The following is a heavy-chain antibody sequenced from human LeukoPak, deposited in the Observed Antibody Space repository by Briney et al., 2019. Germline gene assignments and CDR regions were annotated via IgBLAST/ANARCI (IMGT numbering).Heavy chain of an antibody. D-gene: IGHD2-2*01. J-gene: IGHJ3*02. Sequence: SVTVSCTASGGTFSSYTISWVRQAPGQGLEWMGRIIPILGIANYAQKFQGRVTITADKSTSTAYMELSSLRSEDTAVYYCARDLPYCSSTSCQGGGAFDIWGQGTMVTVSS. CDR1: GGTFSSYT. CDR3: ARDLPYCSSTSCQGGGAFDI. CDR2: IIPILGIA. V-gene: IGHV1-69*04.